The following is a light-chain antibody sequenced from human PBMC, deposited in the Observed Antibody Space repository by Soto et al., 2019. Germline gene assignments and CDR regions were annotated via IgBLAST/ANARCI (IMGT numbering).Light chain of an antibody. CDR1: QSVLYSSNNKNY. CDR2: WAS. V-gene: IGKV4-1*01. CDR3: QQYYGTSWT. Sequence: DIVMTQSPDSLAVSLGERATINCKSSQSVLYSSNNKNYLAWYQQKPGQPPKLLIYWASTRESGVPDRFSGSGSGRDFTLTISSLQTEDVAVYYCQQYYGTSWTFGQGTKVEIK. J-gene: IGKJ1*01.